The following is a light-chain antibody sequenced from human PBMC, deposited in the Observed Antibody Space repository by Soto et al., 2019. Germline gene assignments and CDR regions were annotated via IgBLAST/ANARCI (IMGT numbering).Light chain of an antibody. CDR1: QSVSSSY. Sequence: EMLMTQSPATLSVSPGERATLSCRASQSVSSSYLAWYQQKPGQAPRLLIYGASSRATGIPDRFSGSGSGTDFILTISSLEPEDFAVYYCQQRTHWPRTFGQGTKVDIK. J-gene: IGKJ1*01. CDR2: GAS. CDR3: QQRTHWPRT. V-gene: IGKV3D-20*02.